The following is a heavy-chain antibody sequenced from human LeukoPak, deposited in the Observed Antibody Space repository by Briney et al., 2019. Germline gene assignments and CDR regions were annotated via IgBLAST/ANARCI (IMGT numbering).Heavy chain of an antibody. Sequence: GGSLRLSCAASGFTHSSYAMNWVRQARGKGREWVAGISSGDRTFHAESVKGRLTISRHKSKDTLYLQMNSLRAEDTAVYYCAKDATASPYFHWFDNWGQGTQVIVSS. D-gene: IGHD3-9*01. CDR2: ISSGDRT. CDR3: AKDATASPYFHWFDN. J-gene: IGHJ4*02. CDR1: GFTHSSYA. V-gene: IGHV3-23*01.